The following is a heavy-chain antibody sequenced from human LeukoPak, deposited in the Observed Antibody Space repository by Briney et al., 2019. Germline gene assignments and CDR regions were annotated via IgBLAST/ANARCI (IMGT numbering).Heavy chain of an antibody. J-gene: IGHJ6*04. D-gene: IGHD3-10*01. CDR1: GGSFSGYY. Sequence: SETLSLTCAVYGGSFSGYYWSWIRQPPGKGLEWIGEINHSGGTNYNPSLKSRVTISVDTSKNQFSLKLSSVTAADTAVYYCAKDRRYYGSGSYSGYYYYGMDVWGKGTTVTVSS. V-gene: IGHV4-34*01. CDR3: AKDRRYYGSGSYSGYYYYGMDV. CDR2: INHSGGT.